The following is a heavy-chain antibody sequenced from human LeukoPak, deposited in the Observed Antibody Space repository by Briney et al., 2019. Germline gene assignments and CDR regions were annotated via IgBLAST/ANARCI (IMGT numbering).Heavy chain of an antibody. J-gene: IGHJ6*02. CDR3: ARDQRPFYYDGSGYSSPILYGMDV. CDR2: ISYDGSNK. V-gene: IGHV3-30*04. D-gene: IGHD3-22*01. CDR1: GFTFSSYA. Sequence: GGSLRLSCAASGFTFSSYAMHWVRRAPGKGLEWVAVISYDGSNKYYADSVKGRFTISRDNSKNTLYLQMNSLRAEDTAMYYCARDQRPFYYDGSGYSSPILYGMDVWGQGTTVTVSS.